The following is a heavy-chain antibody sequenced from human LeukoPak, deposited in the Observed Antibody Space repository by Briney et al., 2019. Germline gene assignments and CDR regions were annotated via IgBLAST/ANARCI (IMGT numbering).Heavy chain of an antibody. CDR1: GGSFSGYY. CDR3: ARRLPRWLVRPFDY. Sequence: SETLSLTCAVYGGSFSGYYWSWIRQPPGKGLEWIGEINHSGSTNYNPSLKSRVTISVDTSKNQFPLKLSSVTAADTAVYYCARRLPRWLVRPFDYWGQGTLVTVSS. J-gene: IGHJ4*02. D-gene: IGHD6-19*01. CDR2: INHSGST. V-gene: IGHV4-34*01.